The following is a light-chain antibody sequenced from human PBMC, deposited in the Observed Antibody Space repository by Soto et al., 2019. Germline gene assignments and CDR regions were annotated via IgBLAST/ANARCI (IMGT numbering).Light chain of an antibody. CDR1: QSVSSN. CDR3: QQYNNWPPYT. J-gene: IGKJ2*01. CDR2: GAS. V-gene: IGKV3-15*01. Sequence: DIVMTQSPDSLAVSPGERATLSCRASQSVSSNLAWYQQKPGQAPRLLIYGASTRATGIPARFSGSGSGTEFTLTISSLQSEDFAVYYCQQYNNWPPYTFGQGTKLDIK.